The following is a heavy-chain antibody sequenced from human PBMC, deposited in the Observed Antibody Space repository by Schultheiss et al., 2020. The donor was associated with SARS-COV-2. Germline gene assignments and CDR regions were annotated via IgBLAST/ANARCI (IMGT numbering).Heavy chain of an antibody. CDR1: GGSFSGYY. V-gene: IGHV4-34*01. D-gene: IGHD6-13*01. Sequence: SQTLSLTCAVYGGSFSGYYWSWIRQPPGKGLEWIGEINHSGSTNYNPSLKSRVTISVDTSKNQFSLKLSSVTAADTAVYYCARDPGAYSSSWYSQEDYWGQGTLVTVSS. CDR3: ARDPGAYSSSWYSQEDY. CDR2: INHSGST. J-gene: IGHJ4*02.